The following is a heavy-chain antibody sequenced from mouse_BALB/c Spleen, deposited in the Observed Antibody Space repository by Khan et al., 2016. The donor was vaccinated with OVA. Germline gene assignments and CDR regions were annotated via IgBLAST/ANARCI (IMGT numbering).Heavy chain of an antibody. D-gene: IGHD2-14*01. CDR3: AREGAYDRNDGGFAY. V-gene: IGHV1-4*01. J-gene: IGHJ3*01. CDR1: GYTFTSYT. Sequence: QMQLKQSGAELARPGASVKMSCKASGYTFTSYTMHWVKQRPGQGLEWIGYINPSSNYTNSNQKFKDKATLTADKSSSTAYMQLSSLTSEDSAVYYCAREGAYDRNDGGFAYWGQGTLVTVSA. CDR2: INPSSNYT.